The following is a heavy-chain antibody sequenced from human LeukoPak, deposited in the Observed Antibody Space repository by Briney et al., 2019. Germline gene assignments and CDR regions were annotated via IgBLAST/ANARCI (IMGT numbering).Heavy chain of an antibody. D-gene: IGHD3-16*01. CDR2: IYTGGTT. V-gene: IGHV3-53*01. CDR3: ARVQATSGGGLDS. CDR1: RFTVIGTH. Sequence: GGSLRLSCAASRFTVIGTHMSWVRQAPGKGLEWVSAIYTGGTTYYSDSVEGRFTISRDKTKNTLYLQMDRLRVEDRAFYYCARVQATSGGGLDSWGQGTLVTVSS. J-gene: IGHJ4*02.